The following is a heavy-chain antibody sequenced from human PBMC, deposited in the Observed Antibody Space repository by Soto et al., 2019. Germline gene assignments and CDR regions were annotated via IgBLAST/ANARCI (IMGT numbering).Heavy chain of an antibody. J-gene: IGHJ5*02. V-gene: IGHV1-69*13. Sequence: SVKVSCKASGGTFSSHGVGWVRQAPGQGLEWMGKIIPFFGTTNYAQKFQGRVTITADESTSTVYLEVSSLTSEDTAIYYCARDRGYTGLGWLDPWGQGTLVTVSS. CDR1: GGTFSSHG. CDR2: IIPFFGTT. D-gene: IGHD5-18*01. CDR3: ARDRGYTGLGWLDP.